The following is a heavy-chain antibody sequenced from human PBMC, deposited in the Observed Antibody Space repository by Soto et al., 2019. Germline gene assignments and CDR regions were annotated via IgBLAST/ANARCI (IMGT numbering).Heavy chain of an antibody. CDR3: ARAIKRCEVNYYFDF. D-gene: IGHD5-12*01. CDR1: GSTFNNFA. V-gene: IGHV1-69*14. Sequence: QVVLLQSGAEVKAPGSSVRVSCQVSGSTFNNFAFSWVRQAPGNGPEWMGGIVVDSNTAEYSQRFQDRVTITADTSSKTLYMELGSLTFEDTAFYYCARAIKRCEVNYYFDFWGQGTLVTVSS. CDR2: IVVDSNTA. J-gene: IGHJ4*02.